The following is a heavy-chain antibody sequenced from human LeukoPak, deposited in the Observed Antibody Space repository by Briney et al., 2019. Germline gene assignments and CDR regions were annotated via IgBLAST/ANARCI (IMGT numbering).Heavy chain of an antibody. V-gene: IGHV3-30*02. Sequence: HPGGSLRLSCAASGFIFSNYAMQWVRQAPGMGLEWVAFIRYDGGNTYYADSVKGRFTISRDNSKNTLYLEVISLTAEDTAVYYCAKDDAWLRFGEWSQGTLVTVSS. CDR3: AKDDAWLRFGE. CDR2: IRYDGGNT. D-gene: IGHD3-10*01. CDR1: GFIFSNYA. J-gene: IGHJ4*02.